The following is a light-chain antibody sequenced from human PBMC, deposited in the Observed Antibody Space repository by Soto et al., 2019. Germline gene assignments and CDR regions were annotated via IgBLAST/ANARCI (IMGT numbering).Light chain of an antibody. CDR1: QSATSSY. V-gene: IGKV3-20*01. CDR3: QQYGSSPGT. J-gene: IGKJ2*01. CDR2: GAS. Sequence: EIVLTQSPGTLSLSPGRRATLSCRASQSATSSYLAWYQQKPGQAPRLLIYGASRRATGVPDRFSGSGSGTDFTLTISRLEPEDFAVYYCQQYGSSPGTFGQGTKLEIK.